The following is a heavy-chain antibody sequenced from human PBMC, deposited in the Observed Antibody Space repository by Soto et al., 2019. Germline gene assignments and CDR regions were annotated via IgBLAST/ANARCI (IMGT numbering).Heavy chain of an antibody. CDR2: IYYDGGT. D-gene: IGHD6-13*01. CDR3: ARAKAPLYSSSWYWFDP. CDR1: GGSISSFY. J-gene: IGHJ5*02. V-gene: IGHV4-59*08. Sequence: SETLSLTCTVSGGSISSFYWGWIRQPPGKGLESIANIYYDGGTYYNPSLKSRVTISFDTPKNQFSLKLSSVTAADTAVYYCARAKAPLYSSSWYWFDPWGQGTLVTVSS.